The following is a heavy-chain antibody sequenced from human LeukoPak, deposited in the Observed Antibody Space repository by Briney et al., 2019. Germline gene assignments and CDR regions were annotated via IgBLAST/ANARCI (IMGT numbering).Heavy chain of an antibody. CDR2: IYYRSRWYN. CDR3: ASHSFEI. J-gene: IGHJ3*02. Sequence: SQTLSLTCAISGDSVSTNSGAWNWIRQSPSRGLEWLGRIYYRSRWYNEYGASVKSRITISPDTSKNQFSLQLTSVTPEDTAVYYCASHSFEIWGQGTTVTVSP. V-gene: IGHV6-1*01. CDR1: GDSVSTNSGA.